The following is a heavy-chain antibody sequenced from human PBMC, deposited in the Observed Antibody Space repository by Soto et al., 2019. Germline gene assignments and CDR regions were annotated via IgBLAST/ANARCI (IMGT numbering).Heavy chain of an antibody. V-gene: IGHV1-46*01. Sequence: QVQLVQSGAEVKKPGASVKVSCKASGYTLTSYYMHWVRQAPGQGLAWMGIINPSGGSTSYAQNYQDRITTTRDTSTTKVYMELSRLRSEDTAVYFCARGDYDVLTGHYPLDYWGQGTLVTVSS. CDR1: GYTLTSYY. CDR2: INPSGGST. D-gene: IGHD3-9*01. CDR3: ARGDYDVLTGHYPLDY. J-gene: IGHJ4*02.